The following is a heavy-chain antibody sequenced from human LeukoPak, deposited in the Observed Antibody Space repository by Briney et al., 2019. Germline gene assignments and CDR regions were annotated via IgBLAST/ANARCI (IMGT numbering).Heavy chain of an antibody. CDR1: GGTFSSYA. CDR3: ARIATTHYYYYMDV. D-gene: IGHD4-17*01. CDR2: IILIFGTA. J-gene: IGHJ6*03. V-gene: IGHV1-69*05. Sequence: ASVKVSCKASGGTFSSYAISWVRQAPGQGLEWMGGIILIFGTANYAQKFQGRVTITTDESTSTAYMELSSLRSEDTAVYYCARIATTHYYYYMDVWGKGITVTVSS.